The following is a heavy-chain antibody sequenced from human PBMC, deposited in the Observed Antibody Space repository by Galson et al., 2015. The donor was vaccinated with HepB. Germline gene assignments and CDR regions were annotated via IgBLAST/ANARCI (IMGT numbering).Heavy chain of an antibody. Sequence: SLRLSCAASGFTFDDYAMHWVRQAPGKGLEWVLGISWNGGSIGYADSVKGRFTISRDNVMNSLYLYMNSLRAEDTAFYYCAKGHDTTAYYTSNYFDSWGQGTLVTVSS. V-gene: IGHV3-9*01. CDR3: AKGHDTTAYYTSNYFDS. D-gene: IGHD3/OR15-3a*01. CDR2: ISWNGGSI. CDR1: GFTFDDYA. J-gene: IGHJ4*02.